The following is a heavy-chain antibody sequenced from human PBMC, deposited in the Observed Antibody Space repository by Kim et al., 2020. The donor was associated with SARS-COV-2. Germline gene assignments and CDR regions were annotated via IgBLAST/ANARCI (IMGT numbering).Heavy chain of an antibody. V-gene: IGHV4-61*01. CDR1: GGSVSSGSYY. CDR3: ARDQSIAARSGYYYYGMDV. Sequence: SETLSLTCTVSGGSVSSGSYYWSWIRQPPGKGLEWIGYIYYSGSTNYNPSLKSRVTISVDTSKNQFSLKLSSVIAADTAVYYCARDQSIAARSGYYYYGMDVWGQGTTVTVSS. CDR2: IYYSGST. D-gene: IGHD6-6*01. J-gene: IGHJ6*02.